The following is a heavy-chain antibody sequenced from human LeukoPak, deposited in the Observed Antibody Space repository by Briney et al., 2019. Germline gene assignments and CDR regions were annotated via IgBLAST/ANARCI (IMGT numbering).Heavy chain of an antibody. Sequence: SETLSLTCTVSGGSISSYYWSWIRQPPGKGLEGIGYIYYSGSTNYNPSLKSRVTISVDTSKNQFSLKLSSVTAADTAVYYCARHDGSGSYYHYWGQGTLVTVSS. V-gene: IGHV4-59*08. D-gene: IGHD3-10*01. CDR2: IYYSGST. J-gene: IGHJ4*02. CDR1: GGSISSYY. CDR3: ARHDGSGSYYHY.